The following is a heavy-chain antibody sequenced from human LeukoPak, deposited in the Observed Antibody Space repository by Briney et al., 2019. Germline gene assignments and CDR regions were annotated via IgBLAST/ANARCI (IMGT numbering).Heavy chain of an antibody. CDR3: ARSEWEVDQNPDY. Sequence: GASVRVSCKASGYSFTGYYLHWVRQAPGQGLEWMGWINPNSGGTKYAQKFQGRLTTTRDTSISTAYMELSRLRSDDTAVYYCARSEWEVDQNPDYWGQGTLVTVSS. D-gene: IGHD1-26*01. J-gene: IGHJ4*02. CDR2: INPNSGGT. CDR1: GYSFTGYY. V-gene: IGHV1-2*02.